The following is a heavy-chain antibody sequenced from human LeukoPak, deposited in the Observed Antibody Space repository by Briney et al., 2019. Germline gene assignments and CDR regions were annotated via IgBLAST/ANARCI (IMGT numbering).Heavy chain of an antibody. D-gene: IGHD1-26*01. J-gene: IGHJ4*02. CDR2: ISSSSSYI. CDR1: GFTFSSYS. V-gene: IGHV3-21*01. CDR3: AREAPGGGATSGDFDY. Sequence: GGSLRLSCAASGFTFSSYSMSWVRQAPGKGLEWVSSISSSSSYIYYADSVKGRFTISRDNSKNTLYLQMNSLRAEDTAVYYCAREAPGGGATSGDFDYWGQGTLVTVSS.